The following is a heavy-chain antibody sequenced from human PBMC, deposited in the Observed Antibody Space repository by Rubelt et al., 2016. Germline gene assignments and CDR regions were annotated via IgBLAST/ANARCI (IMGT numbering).Heavy chain of an antibody. V-gene: IGHV4-59*12. Sequence: QVQLQESGPGLVKPSETLSLTCTVSGGSISSYYWSWIRQPPGKGLEWIGHIYYSGSTNYNPSLKSRVAISVETAKNQCSLKLSSVTAADTAVYYCARDSSSAWSGYHNYWYFDLWGRGTLVTVSS. D-gene: IGHD3-3*01. CDR1: GGSISSYY. CDR3: ARDSSSAWSGYHNYWYFDL. J-gene: IGHJ2*01. CDR2: IYYSGST.